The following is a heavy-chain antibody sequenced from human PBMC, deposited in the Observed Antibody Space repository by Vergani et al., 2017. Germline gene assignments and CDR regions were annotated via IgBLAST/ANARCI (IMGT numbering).Heavy chain of an antibody. CDR3: AGMSGYEDYFDY. CDR1: GGSISSGGYY. CDR2: IYYSGST. Sequence: QVQLQESGPGLVKPSQTLSLTCTVSGGSISSGGYYWSWLRQPPGKGLEWIGYIYYSGSTYYNPSLKSRVTISVDTSNNPFSLKLSSVTAADTAVYYGAGMSGYEDYFDYWGQGTLVTVSS. V-gene: IGHV4-31*03. J-gene: IGHJ4*02. D-gene: IGHD5-12*01.